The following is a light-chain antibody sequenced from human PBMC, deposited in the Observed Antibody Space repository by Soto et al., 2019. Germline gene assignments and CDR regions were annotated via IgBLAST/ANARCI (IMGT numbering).Light chain of an antibody. CDR1: QSVSSN. J-gene: IGKJ1*01. CDR3: QQYNNWPPVT. CDR2: GAS. Sequence: EIVMTQSPATLSVSPGERATLSCRASQSVSSNLAWYQQKPGQAARLLIYGASTRATGIPARFSGSGSGTEFTLTISSLQSEDFAVYYCQQYNNWPPVTFGQGTKVDIK. V-gene: IGKV3-15*01.